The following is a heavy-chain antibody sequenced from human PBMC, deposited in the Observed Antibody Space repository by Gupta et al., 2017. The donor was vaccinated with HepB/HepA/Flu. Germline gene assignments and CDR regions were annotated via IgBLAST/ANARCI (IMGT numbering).Heavy chain of an antibody. Sequence: IYPGDSDTRYGPSFQGQVTISADKSISTSYLQWSSLKASDTAMYYCAGGRDAFDIWGQGTMVTVSS. CDR2: IYPGDSDT. D-gene: IGHD3-10*01. J-gene: IGHJ3*02. CDR3: AGGRDAFDI. V-gene: IGHV5-51*01.